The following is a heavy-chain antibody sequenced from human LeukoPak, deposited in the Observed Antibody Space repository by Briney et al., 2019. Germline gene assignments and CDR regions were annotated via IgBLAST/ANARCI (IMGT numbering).Heavy chain of an antibody. Sequence: ASVKVSCKASGGTFSSYAISWVRQAPGQGLEWMGGIIPIFGTASYAQKFQGRVTMTRDTSTSTVYMELSSLRSEDTAVYYCARLGVATQGIDYWGQGTLVTVSS. V-gene: IGHV1-69*05. CDR2: IIPIFGTA. J-gene: IGHJ4*02. CDR3: ARLGVATQGIDY. CDR1: GGTFSSYA. D-gene: IGHD5-12*01.